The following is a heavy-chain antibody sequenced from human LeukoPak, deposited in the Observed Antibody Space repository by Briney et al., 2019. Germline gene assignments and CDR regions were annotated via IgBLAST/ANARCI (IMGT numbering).Heavy chain of an antibody. CDR2: MNPNSGNT. CDR3: ARGTGEGYTYGRYYFDY. V-gene: IGHV1-2*02. Sequence: ASVKVSCKASGYTFTGYYMHWVRQATGQGLEWMGWMNPNSGNTGYAQKFQGRVTMTRDTSISTAYMELSRLRSDDTAVYYCARGTGEGYTYGRYYFDYWGQGTLVTVSS. D-gene: IGHD5-18*01. CDR1: GYTFTGYY. J-gene: IGHJ4*02.